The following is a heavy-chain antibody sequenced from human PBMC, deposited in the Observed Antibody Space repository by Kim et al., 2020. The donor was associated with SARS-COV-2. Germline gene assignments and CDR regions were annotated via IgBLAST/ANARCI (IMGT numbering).Heavy chain of an antibody. D-gene: IGHD3-9*01. CDR1: GFTFSDSY. V-gene: IGHV3-11*01. Sequence: GGSLRLSCAASGFTFSDSYMSWIRQAPGKGLEWVSYISSSGSTIYYADSVKGRFTISRDNAKNSLYLQINSLRAEDTAVYYCARPHYYDILTGYTHYYFDYWGQGTLVTVSS. CDR3: ARPHYYDILTGYTHYYFDY. J-gene: IGHJ4*02. CDR2: ISSSGSTI.